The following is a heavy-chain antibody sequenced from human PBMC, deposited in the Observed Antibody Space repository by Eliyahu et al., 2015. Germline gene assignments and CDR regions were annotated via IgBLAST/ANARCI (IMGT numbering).Heavy chain of an antibody. CDR1: GYTFTGYY. CDR2: INPHNGGT. J-gene: IGHJ4*02. V-gene: IGHV1-2*02. CDR3: AVGAVVQQLVIDY. Sequence: QVQLVQSGAEIKNPGAXXKXSCKASGYTFTGYYIXXVRQAPGQGLEWVGWINPHNGGTNYAQKFQGRVTMTRDTSISTAYMELSRLRSDDTAVYFCAVGAVVQQLVIDYWGQGTLITVSS. D-gene: IGHD6-13*01.